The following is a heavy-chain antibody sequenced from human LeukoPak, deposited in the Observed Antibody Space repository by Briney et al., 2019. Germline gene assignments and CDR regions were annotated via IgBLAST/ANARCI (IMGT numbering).Heavy chain of an antibody. J-gene: IGHJ4*02. CDR2: LYSDGNT. CDR3: ARGVEPLAANTLAY. D-gene: IGHD1-14*01. V-gene: IGHV3-53*01. Sequence: PGGSLRPSCAASGSTVITNDMTWVRQAPGKGLEWVSVLYSDGNTKYADSVQGRFTISRDNSKNTLYLEMNSLSPDDTAVYYCARGVEPLAANTLAYWGQGTLVTVSS. CDR1: GSTVITND.